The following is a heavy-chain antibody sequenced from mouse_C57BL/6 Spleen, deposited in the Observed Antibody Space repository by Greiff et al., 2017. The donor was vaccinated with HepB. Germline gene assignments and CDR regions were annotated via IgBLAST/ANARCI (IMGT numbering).Heavy chain of an antibody. J-gene: IGHJ2*01. Sequence: QVQLQQPGAELVMPGASVKLSCKASGYTFTSYWMHWVKQRPGQGLEWIGEIDPSDSYTNYNQKFKGKSTLTVDTSSSTAYMQLSSLTSEDSAVYYCAKLGFDYWGQGTTLTVSS. D-gene: IGHD4-1*01. CDR3: AKLGFDY. CDR2: IDPSDSYT. V-gene: IGHV1-69*01. CDR1: GYTFTSYW.